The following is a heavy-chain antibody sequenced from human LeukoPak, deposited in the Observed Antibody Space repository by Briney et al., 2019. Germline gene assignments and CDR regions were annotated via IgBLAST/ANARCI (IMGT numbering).Heavy chain of an antibody. CDR3: ARGGGIAARTEYFQH. Sequence: SETLSLTCTVSGGSISSSSYYWGWIRQPPGKGLEWIGSIYYSGSTYYNPSLKSRVTISVDTSKNQFSLKLSSVTAADTAVYYCARGGGIAARTEYFQHWGQGTLVTVSS. CDR2: IYYSGST. V-gene: IGHV4-39*07. J-gene: IGHJ1*01. D-gene: IGHD6-6*01. CDR1: GGSISSSSYY.